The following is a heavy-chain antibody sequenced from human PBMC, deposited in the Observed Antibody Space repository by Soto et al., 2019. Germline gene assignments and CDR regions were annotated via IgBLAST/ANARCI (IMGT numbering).Heavy chain of an antibody. CDR2: INHSGST. CDR1: DGSFSGYY. Sequence: QVQLKQWGAGLLKPSETLSLTCAVYDGSFSGYYWSWIRQPPGKGLEWIGEINHSGSTNYNPSLKSRVTISVDTSKNQFSLNLSSVTAADTAVYYCARGRPSCSGGSCVVGYFVYWSQGTLVTVSS. J-gene: IGHJ4*02. D-gene: IGHD2-15*01. CDR3: ARGRPSCSGGSCVVGYFVY. V-gene: IGHV4-34*01.